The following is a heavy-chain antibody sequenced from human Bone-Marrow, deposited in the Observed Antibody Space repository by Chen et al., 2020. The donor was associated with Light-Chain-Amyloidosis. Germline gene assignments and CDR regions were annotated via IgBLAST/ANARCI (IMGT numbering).Heavy chain of an antibody. D-gene: IGHD6-19*01. V-gene: IGHV3-23*04. CDR1: GFTLSNYA. CDR2: ISGGDT. Sequence: EVLLVESGGGLVQPGGSLRLSCAASGFTLSNYAMDWVRQAPGKGLEWVSSISGGDTYNANSVKGRFTVSRDDSRNTLYLQMNSLRAEDTAVYYCAKRGSYYYYGMDVWGQGTTVTVSS. CDR3: AKRGSYYYYGMDV. J-gene: IGHJ6*02.